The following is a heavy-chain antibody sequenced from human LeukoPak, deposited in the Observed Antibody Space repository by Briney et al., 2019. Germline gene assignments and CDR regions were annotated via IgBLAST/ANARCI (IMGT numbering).Heavy chain of an antibody. J-gene: IGHJ3*02. Sequence: GASVKVSCKASGGTFSSYAISWVRQAPGQGLEWMGRIIPTLGIANYAQKFQGRVTITADKSTSTAYMELSSLRSEDTAVYYCATVITFGGLDAFDIWGQGTMVTVSS. CDR3: ATVITFGGLDAFDI. V-gene: IGHV1-69*04. CDR2: IIPTLGIA. CDR1: GGTFSSYA. D-gene: IGHD3-16*01.